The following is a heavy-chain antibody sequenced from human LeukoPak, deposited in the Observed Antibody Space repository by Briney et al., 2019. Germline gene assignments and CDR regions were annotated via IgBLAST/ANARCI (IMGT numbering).Heavy chain of an antibody. CDR3: ARDSSSWYNWFDP. J-gene: IGHJ5*02. CDR1: GGTFSSYA. CDR2: IIPILGIA. Sequence: SVKVSCKASGGTFSSYAISWVRQAPGQGLEWMGRIIPILGIANYAQKFQGRVTITADKSTSTAYMELSRLRSDDTAVYYCARDSSSWYNWFDPWGQGTLVTVSS. V-gene: IGHV1-69*04. D-gene: IGHD6-13*01.